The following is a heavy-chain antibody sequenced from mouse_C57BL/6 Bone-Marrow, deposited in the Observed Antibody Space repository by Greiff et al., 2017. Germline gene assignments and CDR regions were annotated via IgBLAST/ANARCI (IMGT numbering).Heavy chain of an antibody. CDR2: ISYSGST. CDR1: GYSITSGYD. V-gene: IGHV3-1*01. J-gene: IGHJ1*03. CDR3: AREGGWYFDV. Sequence: DVQLQESGPGMVKPSQSLSLTCTVTGYSITSGYDWHWIRHFPGNKLEWMGYISYSGSTNYNPSLKSRISITHDTSKNHFFLKLNSVTTEDTATYYCAREGGWYFDVWGTGTTVTVSS.